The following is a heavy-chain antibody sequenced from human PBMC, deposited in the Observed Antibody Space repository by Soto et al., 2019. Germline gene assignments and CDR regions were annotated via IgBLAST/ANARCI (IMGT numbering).Heavy chain of an antibody. J-gene: IGHJ6*02. CDR3: ARVVAAYDFWSGYHYYYYYGMDV. CDR2: INHSGST. CDR1: CGSFSGYY. D-gene: IGHD3-3*01. V-gene: IGHV4-34*01. Sequence: PSETLSLTCAVYCGSFSGYYWSWIRQPPGKGLEWIGEINHSGSTNYNPSLKSRVTISVDTSKNQFSLKLSSVTAADTAVYYCARVVAAYDFWSGYHYYYYYGMDVWGQGTTVTVSS.